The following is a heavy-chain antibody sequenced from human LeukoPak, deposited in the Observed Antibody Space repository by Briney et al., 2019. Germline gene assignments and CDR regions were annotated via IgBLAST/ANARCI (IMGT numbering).Heavy chain of an antibody. D-gene: IGHD3-22*01. CDR1: GGSISNYY. CDR3: ASHASSGHSHFDY. V-gene: IGHV4-59*01. Sequence: PSETLSLTCTVSGGSISNYYWSWIRQPPGKGLEWIGYMYYSGSTNYNPSLESRVTISVDTSKNQFSLKLSSVIAADTAVYYCASHASSGHSHFDYWGQGTLVTVSS. J-gene: IGHJ4*02. CDR2: MYYSGST.